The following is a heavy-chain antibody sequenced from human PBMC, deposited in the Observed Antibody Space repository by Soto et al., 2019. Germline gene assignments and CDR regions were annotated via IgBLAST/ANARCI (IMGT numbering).Heavy chain of an antibody. D-gene: IGHD1-26*01. CDR3: AKDGSHNFDY. J-gene: IGHJ4*02. CDR1: GFTFSHYA. Sequence: QVQLVESGGGVVQPGRSLRLSCAASGFTFSHYAMHWVRQAPGKGLEWVALMSYDGSNDYYADSVKGRFTISRDNSKNTLYLQMNSLRADDTAVYYCAKDGSHNFDYWGQGTLVTVSS. CDR2: MSYDGSND. V-gene: IGHV3-30*18.